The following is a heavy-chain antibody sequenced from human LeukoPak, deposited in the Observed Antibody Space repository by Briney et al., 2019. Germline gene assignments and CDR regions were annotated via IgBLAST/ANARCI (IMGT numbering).Heavy chain of an antibody. V-gene: IGHV4-39*01. CDR3: ARLSATRGYSFDY. Sequence: PSQTLSLTCAVSGGSISSSSYYWGWIRQPPGKGLEWIGSIYYSGSTYYNPSLKSRVTISVDTSKNQFSLKLSSVTAADTAVYYCARLSATRGYSFDYWGQGTLVTVSS. D-gene: IGHD5-18*01. CDR2: IYYSGST. J-gene: IGHJ4*02. CDR1: GGSISSSSYY.